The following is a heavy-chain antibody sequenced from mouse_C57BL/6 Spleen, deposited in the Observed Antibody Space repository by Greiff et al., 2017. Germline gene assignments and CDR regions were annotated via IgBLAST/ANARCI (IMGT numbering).Heavy chain of an antibody. J-gene: IGHJ2*01. CDR3: ARMSSGLYYFDY. V-gene: IGHV1-76*01. D-gene: IGHD3-1*01. CDR1: GYTFTDYS. CDR2: IHPGSGDT. Sequence: QVQLQESGAELVKPGASVKLSCKASGYTFTDYSINWVKQRPGQGLEWIASIHPGSGDTYYNEKFKGKATLTVEKSSSTASMQLSSLTSDDSAVLFCARMSSGLYYFDYRGQGSNRTVPS.